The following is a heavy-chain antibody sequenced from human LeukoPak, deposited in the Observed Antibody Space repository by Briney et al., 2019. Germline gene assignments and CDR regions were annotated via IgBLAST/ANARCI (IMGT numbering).Heavy chain of an antibody. V-gene: IGHV1-69*04. J-gene: IGHJ3*02. CDR3: ARDLNDYVWGGSFPFDI. CDR1: GGTFSSYA. CDR2: IIPILGIA. D-gene: IGHD3-16*01. Sequence: ASVKVSCKASGGTFSSYAISWVRQAPGQGLEWMGRIIPILGIANYAQKFQGRVTITADKSTSTAYMELSSLRSEDTAVYYCARDLNDYVWGGSFPFDIWGQGTMVTVSS.